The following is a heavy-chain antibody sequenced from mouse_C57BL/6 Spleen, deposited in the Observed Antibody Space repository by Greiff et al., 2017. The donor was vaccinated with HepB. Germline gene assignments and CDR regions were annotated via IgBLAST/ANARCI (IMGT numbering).Heavy chain of an antibody. J-gene: IGHJ4*01. Sequence: QVQLQQPGAELVMPGASVKLSCKASGYTFTSYWMHWVKQRPGQGLEWIGEIDPSDSYTNYNQKFKGKSTLTVDKSSSTAYMQLSSLTSEDSAVYCWARRTFAMDYWGKGTSVTVSS. CDR2: IDPSDSYT. CDR3: ARRTFAMDY. CDR1: GYTFTSYW. V-gene: IGHV1-69*01.